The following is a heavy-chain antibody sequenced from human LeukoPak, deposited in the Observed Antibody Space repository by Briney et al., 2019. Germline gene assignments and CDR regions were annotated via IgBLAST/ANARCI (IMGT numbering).Heavy chain of an antibody. V-gene: IGHV1-46*01. CDR1: GYTFTSYY. CDR3: ARVGGVSGSYYPFDY. J-gene: IGHJ4*02. D-gene: IGHD1-26*01. Sequence: ASVKVSCKASGYTFTSYYMHWVRQAPGQGLEWVGIINPSGGSTSYAQKFQGRVTMTRDTSTSTAYMELSSLRSEDTAVYYCARVGGVSGSYYPFDYWAKETLVTVSS. CDR2: INPSGGST.